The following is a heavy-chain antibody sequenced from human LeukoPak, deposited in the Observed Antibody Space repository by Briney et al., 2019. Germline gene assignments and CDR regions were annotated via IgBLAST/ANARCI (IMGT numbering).Heavy chain of an antibody. CDR2: IYYSGST. J-gene: IGHJ4*02. D-gene: IGHD7-27*01. Sequence: PSETLSLTCTVSSGSISSGGYYRSWIRQHPGKGLERIGYIYYSGSTYYNPSLKSRVTMSIDTSKAQLSLNLSSVTAADTAVYYGARGNWGSGSFDYWGQGTLVTVSS. CDR1: SGSISSGGYY. CDR3: ARGNWGSGSFDY. V-gene: IGHV4-31*03.